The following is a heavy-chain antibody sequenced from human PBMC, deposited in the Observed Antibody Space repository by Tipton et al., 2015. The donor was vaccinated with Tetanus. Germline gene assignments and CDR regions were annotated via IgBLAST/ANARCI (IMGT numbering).Heavy chain of an antibody. J-gene: IGHJ3*01. CDR1: GGSISSFY. D-gene: IGHD2-21*01. CDR2: IYYGGST. Sequence: TLSLTCTVSGGSISSFYWYWIRQPPGKGLEWVGSIYYGGSTYFNPSLRSRGTISIDTSRNQFSLQLSSVTAADTALYFCARRSHIGAPVWGQGTLVTVAS. V-gene: IGHV4-59*05. CDR3: ARRSHIGAPV.